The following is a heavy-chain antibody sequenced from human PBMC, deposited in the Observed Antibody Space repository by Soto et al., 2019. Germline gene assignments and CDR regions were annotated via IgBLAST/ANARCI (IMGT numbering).Heavy chain of an antibody. CDR1: AFNFNNYV. CDR3: ARDSRWASDH. J-gene: IGHJ4*02. CDR2: INDNARSI. V-gene: IGHV3-48*03. Sequence: GGSLRLSWVASAFNFNNYVRNWVRQAPGKGLEWVSHINDNARSIYYADSVKGRFTISRDNAKNSLYLQMDSLRAEDTAVYYCARDSRWASDHWGQGTLVTVSS.